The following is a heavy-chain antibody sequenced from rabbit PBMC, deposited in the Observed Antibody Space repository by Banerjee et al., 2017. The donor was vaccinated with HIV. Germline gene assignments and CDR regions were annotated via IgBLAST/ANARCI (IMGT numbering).Heavy chain of an antibody. CDR3: ARGFGTNNL. V-gene: IGHV1S40*01. Sequence: QSLEESGGGLVKPGGTLTLTCKASGIDFSSYYYMCWVRQAPGKGLEWIACIYAGSSGSTYYASWAKGRFTISKTSSTTVTLQMTSLTAADTATYFCARGFGTNNLWGPGTLVTVS. D-gene: IGHD5-1*01. J-gene: IGHJ4*01. CDR2: IYAGSSGST. CDR1: GIDFSSYYY.